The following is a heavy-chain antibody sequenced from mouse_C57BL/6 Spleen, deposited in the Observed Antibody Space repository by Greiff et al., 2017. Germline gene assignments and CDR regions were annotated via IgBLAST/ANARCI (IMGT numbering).Heavy chain of an antibody. CDR3: ARSDFYYYGSY. CDR2: INPSTGGT. J-gene: IGHJ2*01. D-gene: IGHD1-1*01. Sequence: EVKLMESGPELVKPGASVKISCKASGYSFTGYYMNWVKQSPEKSLEWIGEINPSTGGTTYNQKFKAKATLTVDKSSSTAYMQLKSLISEDSAVYYCARSDFYYYGSYWGQGTTLTVSS. V-gene: IGHV1-42*01. CDR1: GYSFTGYY.